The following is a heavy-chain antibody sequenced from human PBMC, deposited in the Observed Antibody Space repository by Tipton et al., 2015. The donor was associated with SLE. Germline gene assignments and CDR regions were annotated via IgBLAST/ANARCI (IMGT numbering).Heavy chain of an antibody. CDR2: IYYSGRT. V-gene: IGHV4-59*01. CDR1: GGSISSYY. Sequence: TLSLTCTVSGGSISSYYWSWIRQPPGKGLEWIWYIYYSGRTNYNPSLKSRVTISVDTSKNQFSLKLSSVTAADTAVYYCARVLVAIDYYYMDVWGKGTTVTVSS. J-gene: IGHJ6*03. CDR3: ARVLVAIDYYYMDV. D-gene: IGHD2-21*01.